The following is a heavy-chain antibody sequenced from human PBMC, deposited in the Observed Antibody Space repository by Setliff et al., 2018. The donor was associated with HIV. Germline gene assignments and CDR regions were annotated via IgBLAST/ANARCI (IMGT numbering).Heavy chain of an antibody. J-gene: IGHJ4*02. V-gene: IGHV4-39*07. D-gene: IGHD3-9*01. CDR3: ARDQPQDYDSLTGYYTGRYFDY. Sequence: SETLSLTCTVSGGSISSNSYYWGWIRQPPGKGLEWIGSIYHSGRTYYNPSLKRRVTISVDTSKNQFSLKLTSVNAADTAVYYCARDQPQDYDSLTGYYTGRYFDYWGRGTLVTVSS. CDR2: IYHSGRT. CDR1: GGSISSNSYY.